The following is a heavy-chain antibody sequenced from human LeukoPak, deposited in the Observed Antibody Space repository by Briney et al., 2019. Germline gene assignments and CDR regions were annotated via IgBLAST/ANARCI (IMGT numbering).Heavy chain of an antibody. V-gene: IGHV4-34*01. J-gene: IGHJ5*02. D-gene: IGHD6-6*01. Sequence: SETLSLTCAVYGGSFSGYYWSWIRQPPGKGLEWSGEINHSGSTNYNPSLKSRVTISVDTSKNQFSLKLSSVTAADTAVYYCARKLVERNRYWFDPWGRGTLVTVSS. CDR3: ARKLVERNRYWFDP. CDR1: GGSFSGYY. CDR2: INHSGST.